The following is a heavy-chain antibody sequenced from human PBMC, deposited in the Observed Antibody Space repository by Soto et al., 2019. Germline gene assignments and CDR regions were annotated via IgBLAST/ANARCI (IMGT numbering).Heavy chain of an antibody. CDR1: GFTFSSYA. J-gene: IGHJ6*03. CDR2: ISGSGGST. V-gene: IGHV3-23*01. CDR3: ARHRIVVPAALHYYYYMDV. D-gene: IGHD2-2*01. Sequence: GGSLRLSCAASGFTFSSYAMSWVRQAPGKGLEWVSAISGSGGSTYYADSVKGRFTISRDSSKNTLYFQMNSLRAEDTGVYFCARHRIVVPAALHYYYYMDVWGKGTTVTVSS.